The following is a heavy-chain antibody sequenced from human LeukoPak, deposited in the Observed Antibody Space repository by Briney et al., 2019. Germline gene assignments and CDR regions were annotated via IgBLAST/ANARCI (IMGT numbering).Heavy chain of an antibody. CDR3: ARGSVYDSSTFDI. D-gene: IGHD3-22*01. CDR1: GGSISSGGYS. Sequence: SETLSLTCAVSGGSISSGGYSWGWIRQPPGKGLEFIGYIYHTGSTNYNPSLKSRVAISVDRSKNQFSLKLTSVTAADTAMYYCARGSVYDSSTFDIRGQGTMVTVSS. J-gene: IGHJ3*02. V-gene: IGHV4-30-2*01. CDR2: IYHTGST.